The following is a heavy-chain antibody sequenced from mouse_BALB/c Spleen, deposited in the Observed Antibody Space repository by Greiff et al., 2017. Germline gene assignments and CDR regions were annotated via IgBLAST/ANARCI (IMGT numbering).Heavy chain of an antibody. CDR2: IYPSDSYT. V-gene: IGHV1-69*02. Sequence: VQLQQPGAELVRPGASVKLSCKASGYTFTSYWINWVKQRPGQGLEWIGNIYPSDSYTNYNQKFKDKATLTVDKSSSTAYMQLSSPTSEDSAVYYCTRSLLRRDYYAMDYWGQGTSVTVSS. J-gene: IGHJ4*01. CDR1: GYTFTSYW. D-gene: IGHD2-12*01. CDR3: TRSLLRRDYYAMDY.